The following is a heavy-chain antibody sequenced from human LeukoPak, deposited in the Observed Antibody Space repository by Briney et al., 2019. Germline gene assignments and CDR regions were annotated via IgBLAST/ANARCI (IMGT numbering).Heavy chain of an antibody. J-gene: IGHJ5*02. Sequence: AAVKVSCKASGYTFTGYYMHWVRQAPGQGLEWMGWINPKSGGTNYAQKFQGRVTMTRDTSISTAYMELSRLRSDDTAVYYCARDDGVVPAAMGSNWFDPWGQGTLVTASS. CDR2: INPKSGGT. CDR1: GYTFTGYY. D-gene: IGHD2-2*01. V-gene: IGHV1-2*02. CDR3: ARDDGVVPAAMGSNWFDP.